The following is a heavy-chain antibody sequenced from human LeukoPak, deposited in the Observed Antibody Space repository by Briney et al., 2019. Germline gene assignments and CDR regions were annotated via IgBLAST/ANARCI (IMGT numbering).Heavy chain of an antibody. CDR2: TTSSDSRI. D-gene: IGHD6-13*01. Sequence: GVSLRLSCAASGLTFSNTYMRWGRQAPGKGLEWVAYTTSSDSRIHYADSVRGRFTIFRDNAKNSLYLQMNNLRADDTAVYYCARVVYSSLMDVWGQGTTVTVSS. V-gene: IGHV3-11*01. CDR1: GLTFSNTY. CDR3: ARVVYSSLMDV. J-gene: IGHJ6*02.